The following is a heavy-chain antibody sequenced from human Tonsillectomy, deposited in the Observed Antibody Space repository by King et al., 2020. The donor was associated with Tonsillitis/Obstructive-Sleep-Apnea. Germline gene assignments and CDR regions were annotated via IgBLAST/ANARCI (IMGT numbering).Heavy chain of an antibody. J-gene: IGHJ4*02. CDR2: ISKSGGT. V-gene: IGHV4-59*11. CDR1: GDSISSRY. CDR3: ARNGGYYPFDY. Sequence: VQLQESGPGLVKPSETLSLTCNVSGDSISSRYWSWIRQTPGKGLEWIGYISKSGGTNYNPSLKSRVTISVDTSKNQFSLKLSAVTAADTAVYYCARNGGYYPFDYWGQGTLVTVSS. D-gene: IGHD3-22*01.